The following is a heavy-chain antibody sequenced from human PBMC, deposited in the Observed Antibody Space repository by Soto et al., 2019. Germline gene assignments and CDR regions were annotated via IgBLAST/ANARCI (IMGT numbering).Heavy chain of an antibody. CDR1: GFTFSSYA. CDR3: TRRYCSGGSCYAGYYYYGMDV. D-gene: IGHD2-15*01. J-gene: IGHJ6*02. V-gene: IGHV3-30-3*01. Sequence: QVQLVESGGGVVQPGRSLRLSCAASGFTFSSYAMHWVRQAPGKGLEWVAVISYDGSNKYYADSVKGRFTISRDNCKNTMYLQMNSLRAEDTAVYYGTRRYCSGGSCYAGYYYYGMDVWGQGTTVTVSS. CDR2: ISYDGSNK.